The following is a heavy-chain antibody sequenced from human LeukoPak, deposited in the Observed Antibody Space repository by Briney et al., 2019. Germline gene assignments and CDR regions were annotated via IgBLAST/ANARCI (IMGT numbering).Heavy chain of an antibody. Sequence: GGSLRLSCAASGFTFSAFSMNWVRQAPGKGLEWVSAISSSSSDIYYTDSVKGRFTISRDNANNFLYLQVSSLRAEDTAVYYCARGISSVSSNWFDPWGQGTLVSVSS. CDR1: GFTFSAFS. CDR2: ISSSSSDI. D-gene: IGHD3-22*01. J-gene: IGHJ5*02. CDR3: ARGISSVSSNWFDP. V-gene: IGHV3-21*01.